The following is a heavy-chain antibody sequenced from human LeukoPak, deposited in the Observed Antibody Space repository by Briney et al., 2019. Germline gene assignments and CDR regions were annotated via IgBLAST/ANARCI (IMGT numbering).Heavy chain of an antibody. Sequence: GGSLRLSCAASGFTFSTYWMSWVRQAPGKGLEWMANIKQNGSEKSYVDSVKGRFTISRDNSKNTLYLQMNSLRAEDTAVYYRANYGSGSYYNWFDPWGQGTLVTVSS. D-gene: IGHD3-10*01. CDR2: IKQNGSEK. CDR3: ANYGSGSYYNWFDP. V-gene: IGHV3-7*01. CDR1: GFTFSTYW. J-gene: IGHJ5*02.